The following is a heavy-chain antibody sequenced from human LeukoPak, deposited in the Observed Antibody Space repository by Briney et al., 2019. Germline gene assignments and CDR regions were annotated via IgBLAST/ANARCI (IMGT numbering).Heavy chain of an antibody. Sequence: SETLSLTCTVSGGSISSYYWSWIRQPPGKGLEWIEYIYYSGSTNYNPSLKSRVTISVDTSKNQFSLKLSSVTAADTAVYYCARDALYDYVWGSYRRDAFDIWGQGTMVTVSS. D-gene: IGHD3-16*02. V-gene: IGHV4-59*01. CDR3: ARDALYDYVWGSYRRDAFDI. CDR1: GGSISSYY. CDR2: IYYSGST. J-gene: IGHJ3*02.